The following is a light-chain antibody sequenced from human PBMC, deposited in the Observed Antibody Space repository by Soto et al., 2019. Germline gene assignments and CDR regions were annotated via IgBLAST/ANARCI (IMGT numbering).Light chain of an antibody. CDR3: QQYNDWPT. Sequence: ATVSVSPRERATLSCRASQSVSDKLAWYQQKPGQAPRLLIYHASARATGIPARFSGSGSGTEFTLTISSLQPEDFAVYYCQQYNDWPTSCQGANVDIK. V-gene: IGKV3-15*01. CDR2: HAS. J-gene: IGKJ1*01. CDR1: QSVSDK.